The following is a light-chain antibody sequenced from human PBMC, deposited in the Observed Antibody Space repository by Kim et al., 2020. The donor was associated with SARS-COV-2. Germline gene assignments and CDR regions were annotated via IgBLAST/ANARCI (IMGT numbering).Light chain of an antibody. CDR2: AAS. CDR1: QSINTY. Sequence: DIQMTQSPSSLAASVGDRVTIACRASQSINTYFNWYQQKPGKAPKLLSYAASTLQSGVPSRFSGSGSGTDFTLTISSLQPEDFAADYCQQSHTAPLLTFGGGTKVEIK. V-gene: IGKV1-39*01. J-gene: IGKJ4*01. CDR3: QQSHTAPLLT.